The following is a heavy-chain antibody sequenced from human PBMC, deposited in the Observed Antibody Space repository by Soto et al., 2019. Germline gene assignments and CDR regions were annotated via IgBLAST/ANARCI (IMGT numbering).Heavy chain of an antibody. CDR3: ATWHLREHAYDI. Sequence: DVQLVESGGGLIQPGESLRLSCAAFGFTISGKKYVAWVRQAPGKGLEWVSALYDLDGSFYAASVKGRFTTSSDSSKTTVYLQMRDLRPEDTALYFCATWHLREHAYDIWGQGTMVTVSS. CDR2: LYDLDGS. D-gene: IGHD5-12*01. CDR1: GFTISGKKY. J-gene: IGHJ3*02. V-gene: IGHV3-53*01.